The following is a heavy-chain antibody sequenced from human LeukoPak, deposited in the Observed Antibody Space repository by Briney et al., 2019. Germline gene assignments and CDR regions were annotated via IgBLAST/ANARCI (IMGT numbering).Heavy chain of an antibody. J-gene: IGHJ4*02. CDR3: ASATESVAGTRRFDY. V-gene: IGHV4-34*01. D-gene: IGHD6-19*01. CDR1: XY. Sequence: XYWSWIXQPPGKGLEWIGEINHSGSTNYNPSLKSRVTISVDTSKNQFSLKLSSVTAADTAVYYCASATESVAGTRRFDYWGQGTLVTVSS. CDR2: INHSGST.